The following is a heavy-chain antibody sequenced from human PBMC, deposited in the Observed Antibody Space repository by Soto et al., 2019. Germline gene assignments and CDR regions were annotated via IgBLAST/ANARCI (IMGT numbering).Heavy chain of an antibody. V-gene: IGHV3-21*01. Sequence: EVQLVESGGGLVKPGGSLRLSCAASGFTFSSYSMNWVRQAPGKGLEWVSSISSSSSYIYYADSVKGRFTISRDNAKNSLSKQMNSLRAEAMAVYYCARGLYYYDRSRYYFAWGQGTLVTVSS. D-gene: IGHD3-22*01. J-gene: IGHJ4*02. CDR2: ISSSSSYI. CDR1: GFTFSSYS. CDR3: ARGLYYYDRSRYYFA.